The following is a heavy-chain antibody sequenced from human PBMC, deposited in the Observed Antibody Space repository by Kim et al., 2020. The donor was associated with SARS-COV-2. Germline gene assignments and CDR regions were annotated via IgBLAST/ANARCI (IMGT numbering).Heavy chain of an antibody. D-gene: IGHD3-22*01. CDR2: INHSGST. V-gene: IGHV4-34*01. Sequence: SETLSLTCAVYGGSFSGYYWSWIRQPPGKGLEWIGEINHSGSTNYNPSLKSRVTISVDTSKNQFSLKLSSVTAADTAVYYCARGDYYDSSGYWAYYYGMDVWGQGTTVTVSS. J-gene: IGHJ6*02. CDR3: ARGDYYDSSGYWAYYYGMDV. CDR1: GGSFSGYY.